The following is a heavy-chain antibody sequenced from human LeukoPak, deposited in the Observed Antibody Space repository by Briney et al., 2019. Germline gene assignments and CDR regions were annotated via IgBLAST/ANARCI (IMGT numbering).Heavy chain of an antibody. CDR3: ATQRGSYLWGTDFDY. CDR1: GYTFTGYY. J-gene: IGHJ4*02. Sequence: ASVKVSCKASGYTFTGYYTHWVRQAPGQGLEWKGCINPNSGGTNYAQKFQGRVTMTRDTSISTAYMELSRLTSDDTAVYYCATQRGSYLWGTDFDYWGQGTLVTVSS. D-gene: IGHD3-16*01. V-gene: IGHV1-2*02. CDR2: INPNSGGT.